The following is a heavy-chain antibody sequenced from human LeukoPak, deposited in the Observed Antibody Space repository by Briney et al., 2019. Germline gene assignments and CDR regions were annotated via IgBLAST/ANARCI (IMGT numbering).Heavy chain of an antibody. D-gene: IGHD6-13*01. V-gene: IGHV3-33*01. CDR1: GFTFSSYG. CDR2: TWYDGSNK. CDR3: ARGGYSSSWYLWWYFDP. J-gene: IGHJ2*01. Sequence: GGSLRLSCAASGFTFSSYGMHWVRQAPGKGLEWVAVTWYDGSNKYYADSVKGRFTISRDNSKNTLYLQMNSLRAEDTAVYYCARGGYSSSWYLWWYFDPWGRGTLVTVSS.